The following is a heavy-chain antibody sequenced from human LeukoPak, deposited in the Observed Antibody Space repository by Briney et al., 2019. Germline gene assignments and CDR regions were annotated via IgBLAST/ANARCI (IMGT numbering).Heavy chain of an antibody. CDR2: INSDGSST. CDR3: AKSLLGYSYGKLDY. CDR1: GFTFSSYW. V-gene: IGHV3-74*01. J-gene: IGHJ4*02. D-gene: IGHD5-18*01. Sequence: GGSLRLSCAASGFTFSSYWMHWVRQVPGKGLVWVSRINSDGSSTSYADSVKGRFTISRDNSKNTLYLQMNSLRAEDTAVYYCAKSLLGYSYGKLDYWGQGTLVTVSS.